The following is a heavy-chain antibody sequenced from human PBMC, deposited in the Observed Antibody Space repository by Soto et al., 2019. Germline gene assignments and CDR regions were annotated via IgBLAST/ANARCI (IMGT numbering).Heavy chain of an antibody. Sequence: EVQLVESGGGLVQPGGSLRLSCAASGFTFSSYWMHWVRQAPGKGLVWVSRINSDGSSTSYADSVKGRFTISRDNAKNPLYLQMNSLGAEDTAVYYCARDGRVRGDYDAFDIWAKGQCSPSLQ. CDR1: GFTFSSYW. D-gene: IGHD4-17*01. CDR2: INSDGSST. V-gene: IGHV3-74*01. J-gene: IGHJ3*02. CDR3: ARDGRVRGDYDAFDI.